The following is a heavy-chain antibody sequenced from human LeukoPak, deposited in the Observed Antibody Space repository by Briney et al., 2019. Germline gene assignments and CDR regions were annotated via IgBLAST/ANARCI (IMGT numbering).Heavy chain of an antibody. CDR1: GYTFTSYA. V-gene: IGHV1-69*06. Sequence: SVKVSCKASGYTFTSYAISWVRQAPGQGLEWMGGIIPIFGTANYAQKFQGRVTITADKSTSTAYMELSSLRSEDTAVYYCARGLVATIPLDAFDIWGQGTMVTVSS. D-gene: IGHD5-12*01. J-gene: IGHJ3*02. CDR3: ARGLVATIPLDAFDI. CDR2: IIPIFGTA.